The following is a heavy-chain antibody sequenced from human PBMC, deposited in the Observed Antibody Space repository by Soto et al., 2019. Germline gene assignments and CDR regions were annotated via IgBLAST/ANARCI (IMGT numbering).Heavy chain of an antibody. V-gene: IGHV4-34*08. J-gene: IGHJ6*02. CDR1: GGTFSGYY. Sequence: PSETLSLTCAVYGGTFSGYYWTWIRQPPGKGLEWLGEMNESGSTNYNPTFRSRATISVDTSKNQFSLKLSSVTAADTAVYYCGGIYYYYGMDVWGQGTTVTVSS. CDR2: MNESGST. CDR3: GGIYYYYGMDV.